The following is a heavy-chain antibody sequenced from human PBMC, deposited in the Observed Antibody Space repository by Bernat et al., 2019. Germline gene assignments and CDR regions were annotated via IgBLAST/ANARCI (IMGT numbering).Heavy chain of an antibody. CDR2: IKSKTDGGTT. Sequence: EVQLVESGGGLVKPGGSLRLSCAASGFTFSNAWMSWVRQAPGKGLEWVGRIKSKTDGGTTDYAAPVKGRFTISRDDSKNTLYLQMNSLKTEDTAVYYCPTDHSSGWYEERFDYWGQGTLVTVSS. J-gene: IGHJ4*01. CDR3: PTDHSSGWYEERFDY. V-gene: IGHV3-15*01. CDR1: GFTFSNAW. D-gene: IGHD6-19*01.